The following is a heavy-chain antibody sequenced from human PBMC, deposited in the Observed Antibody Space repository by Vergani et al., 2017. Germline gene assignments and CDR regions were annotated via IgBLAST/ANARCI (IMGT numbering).Heavy chain of an antibody. CDR1: GGSVSSGSYY. V-gene: IGHV4-61*10. J-gene: IGHJ6*03. D-gene: IGHD6-25*01. CDR2: MYYSGST. CDR3: ARAXSGDGSSGSEGGGYYYYYMDV. Sequence: QVQLQESGPGLVKPSETLSLTCTVSGGSVSSGSYYWSWIRQPAGKGLEWIGYMYYSGSTNYNPSLKSRVTISVDTSKNQFSLKLSSVTAADTAVYYCARAXSGDGSSGSEGGGYYYYYMDVWGKGTTVTVSS.